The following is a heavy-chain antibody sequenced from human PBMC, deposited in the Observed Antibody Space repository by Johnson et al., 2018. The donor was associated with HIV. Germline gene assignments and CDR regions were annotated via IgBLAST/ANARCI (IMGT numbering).Heavy chain of an antibody. CDR3: ARALPYSSSHTDAFDI. CDR2: ISSIGGST. V-gene: IGHV3-23*04. CDR1: GFTFSSFA. Sequence: VQLVESGGGVVQPGRSLRLSCAASGFTFSSFAMSWVRQAPGKGLEWVSGISSIGGSTYYADSVKGRFTISRDNSKNTLYLQMNSLRAEDTALYYCARALPYSSSHTDAFDIWGQGTMVTVSS. D-gene: IGHD6-6*01. J-gene: IGHJ3*02.